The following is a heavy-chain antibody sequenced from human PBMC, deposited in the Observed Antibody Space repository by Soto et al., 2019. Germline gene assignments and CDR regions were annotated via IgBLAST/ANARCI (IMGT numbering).Heavy chain of an antibody. CDR3: ARAARTPSGSFLLQNYGMDV. J-gene: IGHJ6*02. V-gene: IGHV3-13*01. D-gene: IGHD3-10*01. Sequence: EVQLVESGGGLVQPGGSLRLSCAASGFTFSSYDMHWVRQATGKGLEWVSAIGTAGDTYYPGSVKGRFTISRENAKNSLYLQMNSLRAEDTAVYYCARAARTPSGSFLLQNYGMDVWGQGTTVTVSS. CDR2: IGTAGDT. CDR1: GFTFSSYD.